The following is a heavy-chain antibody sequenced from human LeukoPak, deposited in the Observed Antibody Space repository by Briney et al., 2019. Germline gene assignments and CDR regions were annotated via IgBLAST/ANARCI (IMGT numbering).Heavy chain of an antibody. CDR1: GLTFRSYS. V-gene: IGHV3-48*01. J-gene: IGHJ3*02. CDR3: ARAKRNGFDI. Sequence: LRLSCAATGLTFRSYSMAWVRQASGKRLEWVSYISIRSTTIYYADSVKGRFTISRDNAKNSLYLQMNSLRAEDTAVYYCARAKRNGFDIWGQGTMVTVSS. CDR2: ISIRSTTI.